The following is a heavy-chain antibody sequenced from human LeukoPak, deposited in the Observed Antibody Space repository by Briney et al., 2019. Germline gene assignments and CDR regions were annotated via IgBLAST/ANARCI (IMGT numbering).Heavy chain of an antibody. CDR1: GGSISSYY. V-gene: IGHV4-39*01. CDR2: IFYSGST. Sequence: SETLSLTCTVSGGSISSYYWGWIRQPPGKGLEWIGSIFYSGSTYYNPSLKSRVTISVDTSKTQFSLKLSSVTAADTAVYYCAKQQLVRCFDYWGQGTLVTVSS. J-gene: IGHJ4*02. D-gene: IGHD6-13*01. CDR3: AKQQLVRCFDY.